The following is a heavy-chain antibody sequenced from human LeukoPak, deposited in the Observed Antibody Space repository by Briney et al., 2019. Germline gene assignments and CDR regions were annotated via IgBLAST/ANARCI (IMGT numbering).Heavy chain of an antibody. CDR3: ARGATYYYDSSDYYPTAAFDI. V-gene: IGHV3-21*01. Sequence: GGSLRLSCAASGFTFSSYSMTWVRQAPGKGLEWVSSISSSSSYIYYADSVKGRFTISRDNAKNSLYLQMNSLRAEDTAVYYCARGATYYYDSSDYYPTAAFDIWGQGTMVTVSS. J-gene: IGHJ3*02. CDR1: GFTFSSYS. D-gene: IGHD3-22*01. CDR2: ISSSSSYI.